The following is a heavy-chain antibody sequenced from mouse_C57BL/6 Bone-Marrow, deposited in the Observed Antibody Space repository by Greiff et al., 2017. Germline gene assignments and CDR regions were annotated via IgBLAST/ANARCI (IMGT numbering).Heavy chain of an antibody. V-gene: IGHV7-1*01. Sequence: EVQLVESGGGLVQSGRSLRLSCATSGFTFSDFYMEWVRQAPGKGLEWIAASRNKANDYTTEYSASVKGRFIVSRDTSQSILYLQMNALRAEDTAIYYCARDPYYGSSYGAMDYWGQGTSVTVSS. J-gene: IGHJ4*01. CDR2: SRNKANDYTT. D-gene: IGHD1-1*01. CDR3: ARDPYYGSSYGAMDY. CDR1: GFTFSDFY.